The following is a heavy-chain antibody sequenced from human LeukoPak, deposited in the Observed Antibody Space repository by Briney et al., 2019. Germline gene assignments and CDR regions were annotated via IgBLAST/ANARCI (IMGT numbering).Heavy chain of an antibody. CDR2: INPNSGGT. CDR1: GYTFTGYY. CDR3: ARDSSTSSLADP. J-gene: IGHJ5*02. V-gene: IGHV1-2*02. D-gene: IGHD2-2*01. Sequence: ASVKVSCKASGYTFTGYYMHWVRQAPGQGLEWMGWINPNSGGTNYAQKFQGRVTMTRDTSISTAYMELRSLRSDDTAVYYCARDSSTSSLADPWGQGTLVTVSS.